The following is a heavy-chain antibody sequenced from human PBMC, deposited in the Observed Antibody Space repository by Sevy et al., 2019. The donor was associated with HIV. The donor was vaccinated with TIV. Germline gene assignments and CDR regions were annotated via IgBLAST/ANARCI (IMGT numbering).Heavy chain of an antibody. J-gene: IGHJ2*01. CDR3: ARLSYYDFWSGYSPAWYFDL. D-gene: IGHD3-3*01. V-gene: IGHV4-59*01. CDR2: IYYSGST. CDR1: GGSISSYY. Sequence: SETLSLTCTVSGGSISSYYWSWIRQPPGKGLEWIGYIYYSGSTNYNPSLKSRVTISVDTSKNQFPLKLSSVTAADTAVYYCARLSYYDFWSGYSPAWYFDLWGRGTLVTVSS.